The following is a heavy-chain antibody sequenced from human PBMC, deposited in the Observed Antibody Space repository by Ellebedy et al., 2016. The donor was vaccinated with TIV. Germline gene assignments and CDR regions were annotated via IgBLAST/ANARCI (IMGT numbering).Heavy chain of an antibody. CDR1: GYTFTGYY. D-gene: IGHD2-2*03. Sequence: ASVKVSCXASGYTFTGYYMHWVRQAPGQGLEWMGWINPNSGGTNYAQKFQGRVTMTRDTSISTAYMELSRLRSDDTAVYYCARDGSGYCSSTSCLRFDYWGQGTLVTVSS. CDR3: ARDGSGYCSSTSCLRFDY. CDR2: INPNSGGT. V-gene: IGHV1-2*02. J-gene: IGHJ4*02.